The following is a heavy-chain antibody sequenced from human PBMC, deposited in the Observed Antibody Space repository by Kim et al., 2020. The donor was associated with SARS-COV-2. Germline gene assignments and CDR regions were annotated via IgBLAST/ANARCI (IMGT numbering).Heavy chain of an antibody. V-gene: IGHV3-9*01. D-gene: IGHD3-10*01. Sequence: GGSLRLSCAASGFTFDDYAMHWVRQAPGKGLEWVSGISWNSGSIGYADSVKGRFTISRDNAKNSLYLQMNSLRAEDTALYYCAKGLGEYYYGSGSQGYYFDYWGQGTLVTVSS. J-gene: IGHJ4*02. CDR3: AKGLGEYYYGSGSQGYYFDY. CDR2: ISWNSGSI. CDR1: GFTFDDYA.